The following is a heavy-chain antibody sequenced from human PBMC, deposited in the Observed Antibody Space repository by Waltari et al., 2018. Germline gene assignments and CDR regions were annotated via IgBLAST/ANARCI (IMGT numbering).Heavy chain of an antibody. D-gene: IGHD5-12*01. V-gene: IGHV4-38-2*02. CDR1: GDSITSGYY. CDR3: VRDDMATTRFEY. Sequence: QVQLQESGPGLVKPSETLSLTCGVSGDSITSGYYWAWIRQPPGNGLEWIGSMSHGGSTFYNPSLKSRVTISLDTSKNQYSLKLSSVTAADTAVYFCVRDDMATTRFEYWGQGTLVAVSS. J-gene: IGHJ4*02. CDR2: MSHGGST.